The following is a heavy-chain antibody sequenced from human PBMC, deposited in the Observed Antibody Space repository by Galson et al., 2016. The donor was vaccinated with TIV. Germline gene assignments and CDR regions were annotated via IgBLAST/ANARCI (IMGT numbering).Heavy chain of an antibody. CDR2: IYGDDDE. CDR3: VHRQGMMGAFDV. J-gene: IGHJ3*01. Sequence: PALVKPTQTLTLTCTFSGFSLPTTEVGVGWIRQPPGKALEWLALIYGDDDERYRPTLKTRLTITKDTSKNHVVLTMTNMDPVDTGTYYCVHRQGMMGAFDVWSQGTMVTVSS. CDR1: GFSLPTTEVG. D-gene: IGHD3-16*01. V-gene: IGHV2-5*02.